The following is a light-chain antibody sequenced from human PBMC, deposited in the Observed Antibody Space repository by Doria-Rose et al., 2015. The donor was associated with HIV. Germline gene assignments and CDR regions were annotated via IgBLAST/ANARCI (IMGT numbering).Light chain of an antibody. J-gene: IGKJ3*01. CDR2: WAS. CDR1: QSLLYTSKNY. CDR3: QQYYDTPS. V-gene: IGKV4-1*01. Sequence: TQSPESLGMSLGERATLNCKSNQSLLYTSKNYLAWYQQKPGQPPKLLMYWASTRQSGVLARFSGSGSGTDFTLTISSLEAEDVAVYYCQQYYDTPSFGPGTTVDIK.